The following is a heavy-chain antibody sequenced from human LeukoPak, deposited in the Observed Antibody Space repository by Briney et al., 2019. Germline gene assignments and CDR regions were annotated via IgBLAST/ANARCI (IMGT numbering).Heavy chain of an antibody. D-gene: IGHD3-22*01. Sequence: SVKVSCKASGGTFSSYAISWVRQAPGQWLEWMGGIIPIFGTANYAQKFQGRVTITADKSTSTAYMELSSLRSEDTAVYYCSTCPDYYYDSSGYYYYFDYWGQGTLVTVSS. V-gene: IGHV1-69*06. J-gene: IGHJ4*02. CDR2: IIPIFGTA. CDR1: GGTFSSYA. CDR3: STCPDYYYDSSGYYYYFDY.